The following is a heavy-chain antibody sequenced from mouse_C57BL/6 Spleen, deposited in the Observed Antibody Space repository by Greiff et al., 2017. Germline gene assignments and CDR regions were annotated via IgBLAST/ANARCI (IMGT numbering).Heavy chain of an antibody. D-gene: IGHD2-1*01. V-gene: IGHV3-6*01. Sequence: EVQLVESGPGLVKPSQSLSLTCSVTGYSITSGYYWNWIRQFPGNKLEWMGYISYDGSNNYNPSLKNRISITRDTSKNQFFLKLNSVTTEDTATYYGARDYYGNYDGYWGQGATLTVSS. CDR1: GYSITSGYY. J-gene: IGHJ2*01. CDR3: ARDYYGNYDGY. CDR2: ISYDGSN.